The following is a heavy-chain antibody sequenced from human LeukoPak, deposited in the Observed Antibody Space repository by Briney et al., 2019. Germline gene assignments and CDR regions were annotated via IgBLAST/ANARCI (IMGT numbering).Heavy chain of an antibody. CDR2: ICSNGSYI. Sequence: GGSLRLSCAASGFTFIYYNMNWVRQAPGKGLEWVSSICSNGSYIYYADSVRGRFTISRDNAKNSLYLQMSSLRAEDTAVYYCASAISEGELTLDYSGQGALVTVSS. CDR1: GFTFIYYN. J-gene: IGHJ4*02. CDR3: ASAISEGELTLDY. V-gene: IGHV3-21*01. D-gene: IGHD1-26*01.